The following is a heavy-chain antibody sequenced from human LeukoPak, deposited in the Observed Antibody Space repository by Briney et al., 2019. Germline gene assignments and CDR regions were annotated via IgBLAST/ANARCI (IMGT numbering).Heavy chain of an antibody. D-gene: IGHD3-16*01. J-gene: IGHJ4*02. CDR1: GFTFSSYS. V-gene: IGHV3-48*01. CDR2: ISSSSSTI. Sequence: GGSLRLSCAASGFTFSSYSMNWVRQAPGKGLEWVSYISSSSSTIYYADSVKGRFTIYRDNSKNTLYLQMSSLRAEDTAVYYCARVPGGWGSYYLDFWGQGALVTVSS. CDR3: ARVPGGWGSYYLDF.